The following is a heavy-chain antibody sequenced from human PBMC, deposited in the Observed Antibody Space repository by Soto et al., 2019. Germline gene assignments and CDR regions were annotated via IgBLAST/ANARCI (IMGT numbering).Heavy chain of an antibody. Sequence: QVTLKESGPTLVKPTQTLTLTCTVSGLSLRTTGVGVGWVRQPPGKALEWLALLYWDDDKRYSPSLRSRLTIAKDISEKQVVLTMTNSDTVDTATYYCVQSRCCGDCLEIYSSHAYNGLDVWGQGTTVTVSS. CDR2: LYWDDDK. J-gene: IGHJ6*02. CDR1: GLSLRTTGVG. V-gene: IGHV2-5*02. CDR3: VQSRCCGDCLEIYSSHAYNGLDV. D-gene: IGHD2-21*02.